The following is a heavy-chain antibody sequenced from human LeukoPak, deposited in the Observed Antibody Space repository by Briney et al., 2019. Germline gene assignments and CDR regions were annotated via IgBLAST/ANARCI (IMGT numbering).Heavy chain of an antibody. CDR3: AKDGGTHFDH. Sequence: GGSLRLSCAASGFTFRTSGMNWVRQAPGKGLEWVSYISSSGTTISYAQSVKGRFTITRDNAQNSLTLHMNTLTADDTAVYYCAKDGGTHFDHWGQGTLVTVSS. D-gene: IGHD1-26*01. J-gene: IGHJ4*02. V-gene: IGHV3-48*01. CDR1: GFTFRTSG. CDR2: ISSSGTTI.